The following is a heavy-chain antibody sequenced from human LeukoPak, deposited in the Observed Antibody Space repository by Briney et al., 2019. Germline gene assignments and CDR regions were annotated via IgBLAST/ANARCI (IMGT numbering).Heavy chain of an antibody. CDR1: GFTFSSYA. V-gene: IGHV3-23*01. D-gene: IGHD6-19*01. J-gene: IGHJ4*02. CDR2: ISGSGGST. CDR3: VARGGWARFDY. Sequence: GGSLRLSCAASGFTFSSYAMSWVRQAPGKGLEWVSAISGSGGSTYYADSVKGQFTISRDNSKNTLYLQMNSLRAEDTAVYYCVARGGWARFDYWGQGTLVTVSS.